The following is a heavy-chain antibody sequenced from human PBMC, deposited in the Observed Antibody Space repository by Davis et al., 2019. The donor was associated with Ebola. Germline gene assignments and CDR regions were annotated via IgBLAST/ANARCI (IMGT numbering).Heavy chain of an antibody. V-gene: IGHV4-34*01. CDR2: INHSGST. CDR1: GGSFSGYY. CDR3: ASLKQWLRGGV. J-gene: IGHJ6*02. Sequence: GSLRLSCAVYGGSFSGYYWSWIRQPPGKGLEWIGEINHSGSTNYNPSLKSRVTISVDTSKNQFSLKLSSVTAADTAVYYCASLKQWLRGGVWGQGTTVTVSS. D-gene: IGHD5-12*01.